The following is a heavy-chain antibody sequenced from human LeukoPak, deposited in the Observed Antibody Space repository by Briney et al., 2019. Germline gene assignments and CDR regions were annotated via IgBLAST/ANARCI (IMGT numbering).Heavy chain of an antibody. D-gene: IGHD1-1*01. V-gene: IGHV3-11*01. CDR3: AKTPNEAFDY. CDR2: ISGSGTTI. J-gene: IGHJ4*02. Sequence: PGGSLRLSCAASGFTFSDYYMSWIRQAPGKGLEWVSYISGSGTTIYYADSVKGRFTISRDNSKNTLYLQMNSLRAEDTAVYYCAKTPNEAFDYWSQGTLVTVSS. CDR1: GFTFSDYY.